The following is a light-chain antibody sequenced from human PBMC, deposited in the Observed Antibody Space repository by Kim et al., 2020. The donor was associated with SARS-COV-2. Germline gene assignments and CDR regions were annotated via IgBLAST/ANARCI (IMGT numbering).Light chain of an antibody. J-gene: IGLJ2*01. CDR3: QAWDSSTVV. V-gene: IGLV3-1*01. CDR2: QDS. CDR1: KLGDKY. Sequence: SYELTQPPSVSVSPGQTASITCSGDKLGDKYACWYQQKPGQSPVLLIYQDSKRPSGIPERFSGSNSGNTATLTISRTQAMDEADYYCQAWDSSTVVFGGGTQLTVL.